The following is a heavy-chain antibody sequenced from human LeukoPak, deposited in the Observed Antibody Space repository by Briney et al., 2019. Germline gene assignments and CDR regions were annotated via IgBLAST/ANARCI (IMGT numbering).Heavy chain of an antibody. CDR3: ARDLGYSYGYGFSPDY. CDR1: GGTFSSYA. J-gene: IGHJ4*02. D-gene: IGHD5-18*01. V-gene: IGHV1-69*06. Sequence: SVKVSCKASGGTFSSYAISWVRQAPGQGLEWMGGIIPIFGTANYAQKFQGRVTITADKSTSTAYMELSSLRSEDTAVYYCARDLGYSYGYGFSPDYWGQGTLVTVS. CDR2: IIPIFGTA.